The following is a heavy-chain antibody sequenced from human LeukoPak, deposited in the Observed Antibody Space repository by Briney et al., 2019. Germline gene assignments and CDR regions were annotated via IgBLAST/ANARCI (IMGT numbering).Heavy chain of an antibody. CDR3: ARGFYGGNPLDALDI. V-gene: IGHV3-11*01. CDR1: GFTFSDYY. D-gene: IGHD4-23*01. Sequence: GGSLRLSRAASGFTFSDYYMGWIRQAPQKGLEWISYISSSGSDIYYAGSMKGRFTISRDNAKISLYLQMNSLRAEDTAVYYCARGFYGGNPLDALDIWGQGTMVTVSS. CDR2: ISSSGSDI. J-gene: IGHJ3*02.